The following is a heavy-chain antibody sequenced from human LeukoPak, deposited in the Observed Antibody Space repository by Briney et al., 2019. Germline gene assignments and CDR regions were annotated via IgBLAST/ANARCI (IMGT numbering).Heavy chain of an antibody. CDR1: GFTFSSYA. Sequence: GGSLRLSCAASGFTFSSYAMHWVRQAPGKGLEWVAVISYDGSNKYYADSVKGRFTISRDNSKNTLYLQMNSLRAEDTAVYYCARGSSWSIYYFDYWGQGTLVTVSS. CDR3: ARGSSWSIYYFDY. J-gene: IGHJ4*02. V-gene: IGHV3-30*04. CDR2: ISYDGSNK. D-gene: IGHD6-13*01.